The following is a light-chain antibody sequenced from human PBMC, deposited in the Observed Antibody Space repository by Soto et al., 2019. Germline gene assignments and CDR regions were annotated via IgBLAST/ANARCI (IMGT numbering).Light chain of an antibody. CDR2: GAY. Sequence: IVLIQSPATLSVSPGERATLSCRASQNISNYLIWYQQKPGQAPRLLIYGAYTRATGIPARFSGSGSGTDFTLTISSLQSEDFAVYYCQHYNYWPPKTFGQGTKVDTK. J-gene: IGKJ1*01. V-gene: IGKV3-15*01. CDR3: QHYNYWPPKT. CDR1: QNISNY.